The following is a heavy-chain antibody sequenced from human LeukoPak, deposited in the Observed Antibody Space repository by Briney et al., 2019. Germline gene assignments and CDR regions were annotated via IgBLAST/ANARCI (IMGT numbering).Heavy chain of an antibody. CDR3: ARQNRATVVTRYYYYMDV. CDR2: IYYSGST. D-gene: IGHD4-23*01. J-gene: IGHJ6*03. V-gene: IGHV4-39*01. Sequence: SETLSLTCTVSGGSISSSSYYWGWIRQPPGKGLEWIGSIYYSGSTYYNPSLKSRVTISVDTSKNQFSLKLSSVTAADTAVYYCARQNRATVVTRYYYYMDVWGKGTTVTISS. CDR1: GGSISSSSYY.